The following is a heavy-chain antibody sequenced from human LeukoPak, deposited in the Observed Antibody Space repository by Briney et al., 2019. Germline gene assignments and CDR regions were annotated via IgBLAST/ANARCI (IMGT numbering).Heavy chain of an antibody. CDR2: IIPIFGTA. CDR1: GGTFSSYA. V-gene: IGHV1-69*05. Sequence: SVKVSCKASGGTFSSYAIIWVRQAPGQGLEWMGGIIPIFGTANYAQKFQGRVTITTDESTSTAYMELSSLRSEDTAVYYCARGNYDSSGYGGAFDIWGQGTMVTVSS. D-gene: IGHD3-22*01. CDR3: ARGNYDSSGYGGAFDI. J-gene: IGHJ3*02.